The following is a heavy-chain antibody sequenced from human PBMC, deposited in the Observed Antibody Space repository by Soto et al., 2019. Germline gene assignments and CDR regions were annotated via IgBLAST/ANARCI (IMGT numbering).Heavy chain of an antibody. D-gene: IGHD2-15*01. J-gene: IGHJ4*02. Sequence: QVQLVQSGAEVKKPGASVKVSCKASGYTFTSYAMHWVRQAPGQRLEWMGWINAGNGNTKYSQKFQGRVTFTRDTSASTAYMELSSLRSEDTAVYYCARSVAPYYFDYWGQGTLVTVSS. CDR1: GYTFTSYA. V-gene: IGHV1-3*01. CDR3: ARSVAPYYFDY. CDR2: INAGNGNT.